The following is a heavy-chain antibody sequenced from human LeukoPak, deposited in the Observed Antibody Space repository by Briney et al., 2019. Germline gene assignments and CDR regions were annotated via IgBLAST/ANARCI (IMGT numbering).Heavy chain of an antibody. Sequence: GGSLRLSCAASGFTFSNAWMSWVRQAPGKGLEWVGRIKSKADGGTTDFAAPVQGRIAISRDDSKNTLYLQMNSLKTEDAAVYYCTTYYAHFGTDVWGHGTTVTVSS. CDR3: TTYYAHFGTDV. CDR1: GFTFSNAW. J-gene: IGHJ6*02. CDR2: IKSKADGGTT. V-gene: IGHV3-15*01. D-gene: IGHD1-26*01.